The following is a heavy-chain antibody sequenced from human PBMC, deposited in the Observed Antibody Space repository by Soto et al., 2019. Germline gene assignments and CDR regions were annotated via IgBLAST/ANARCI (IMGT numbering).Heavy chain of an antibody. CDR3: ARGGYSYGYYFDY. V-gene: IGHV4-34*01. J-gene: IGHJ4*02. CDR2: INHSGST. Sequence: QVQLQQWGAGLSKPSETLSLTCAVYGGSFSGYYWSWIRQPPGKGLEWIGEINHSGSTNYNPSLKSRVTISVDTSKNQFSLKLSSVTAADTAVYYCARGGYSYGYYFDYWGQGTLVTVSS. D-gene: IGHD5-18*01. CDR1: GGSFSGYY.